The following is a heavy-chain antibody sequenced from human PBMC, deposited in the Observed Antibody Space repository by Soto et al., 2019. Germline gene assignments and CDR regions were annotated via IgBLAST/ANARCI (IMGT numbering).Heavy chain of an antibody. CDR2: INPNSGGT. J-gene: IGHJ6*02. CDR1: GYTFTGYY. Sequence: ASVKVSCKASGYTFTGYYMHWVRQAPGQGLEWMGWINPNSGGTNYAQKFQGWVTMTRDTSISTAYMELSRLRSDDTAVYYCAREHILTGYPPGGMDVWGQGTTVTVSS. CDR3: AREHILTGYPPGGMDV. V-gene: IGHV1-2*04. D-gene: IGHD3-9*01.